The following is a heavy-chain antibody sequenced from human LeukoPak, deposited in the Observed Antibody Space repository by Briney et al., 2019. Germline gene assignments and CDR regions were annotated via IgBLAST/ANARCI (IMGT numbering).Heavy chain of an antibody. V-gene: IGHV4-61*01. CDR2: IYYSGST. CDR1: GGSVSSGSYY. Sequence: SETLSLTCTVSGGSVSSGSYYWSWIRQPPGKGLEWIGYIYYSGSTNYNPSLKSRVTISVDTSKNQFSLKLSSVTAADTAVYYCARGIYCISSSCYTGNWFDPWGQGTLVTVSS. J-gene: IGHJ5*02. CDR3: ARGIYCISSSCYTGNWFDP. D-gene: IGHD2-2*02.